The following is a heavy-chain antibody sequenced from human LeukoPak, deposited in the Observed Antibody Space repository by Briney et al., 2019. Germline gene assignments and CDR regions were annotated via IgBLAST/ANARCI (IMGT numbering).Heavy chain of an antibody. CDR2: INSHGSST. D-gene: IGHD3-10*01. CDR3: ARGPPDGSGSYYPGAD. V-gene: IGHV3-74*01. J-gene: IGHJ4*02. Sequence: GGSLRLSCAASGFTFSSYWMHWVRQVPGKGLVWVSRINSHGSSTSYADSVKGRFTISKDNAKNTLYLQMNSLRVEDTAVYYCARGPPDGSGSYYPGADWGQGTLVTVSS. CDR1: GFTFSSYW.